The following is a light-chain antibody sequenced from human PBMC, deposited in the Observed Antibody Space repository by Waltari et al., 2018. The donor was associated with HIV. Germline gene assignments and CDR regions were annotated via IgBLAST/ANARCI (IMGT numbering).Light chain of an antibody. Sequence: QTVVTQEPSLTVSPGGTVTLTCASATGAVTNGHYPTWLQVRPGQKPRPLIYATVNKYSWTPARCSGSLLGDKAALTLSGALLEDEADYFCQLHFAGPSWLFGVGTRLTVL. CDR3: QLHFAGPSWL. V-gene: IGLV7-43*01. CDR2: ATV. J-gene: IGLJ3*02. CDR1: TGAVTNGHY.